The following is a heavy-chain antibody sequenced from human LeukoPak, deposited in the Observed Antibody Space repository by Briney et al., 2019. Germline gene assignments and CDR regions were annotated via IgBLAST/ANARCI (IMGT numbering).Heavy chain of an antibody. Sequence: ASVKVSCKASGYTFSGYYMHWVRQAPGQGLEWMGWINPNSGGTKYVQKFQGRVTMTRDTSISTGYMELSRLRSDDTAVYYCARGRQVLGATRYFDYWGREPWSPSPQ. J-gene: IGHJ4*02. D-gene: IGHD1-26*01. V-gene: IGHV1-2*02. CDR1: GYTFSGYY. CDR3: ARGRQVLGATRYFDY. CDR2: INPNSGGT.